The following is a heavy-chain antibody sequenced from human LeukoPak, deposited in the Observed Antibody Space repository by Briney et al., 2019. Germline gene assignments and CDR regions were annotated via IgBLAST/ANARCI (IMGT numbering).Heavy chain of an antibody. Sequence: SETLSLTCTVSGGSISSSTYYWGWIRQPPGKGLEWIGHIFYSGSTYYNPSLKSRVTISVDTSKNQFSLRLSSVTAADTAVYYCARLGRYYYGSGYYPIYFDYWGPGTLVTVSS. CDR2: IFYSGST. V-gene: IGHV4-39*01. CDR3: ARLGRYYYGSGYYPIYFDY. D-gene: IGHD3-22*01. J-gene: IGHJ4*02. CDR1: GGSISSSTYY.